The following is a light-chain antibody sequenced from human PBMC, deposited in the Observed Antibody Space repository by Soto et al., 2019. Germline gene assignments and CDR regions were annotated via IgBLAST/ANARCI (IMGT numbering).Light chain of an antibody. Sequence: QSALAQPASVSGSPGQSITISCSGTSSDVGGYNYVSWYRHHPGKAPKLLIYEVTNRPSGVSNRFSGSKSGNTASLTISGLQAEDEAAYYCKSYTSISTWVFGGGTKLTVL. J-gene: IGLJ3*02. CDR1: SSDVGGYNY. V-gene: IGLV2-14*01. CDR3: KSYTSISTWV. CDR2: EVT.